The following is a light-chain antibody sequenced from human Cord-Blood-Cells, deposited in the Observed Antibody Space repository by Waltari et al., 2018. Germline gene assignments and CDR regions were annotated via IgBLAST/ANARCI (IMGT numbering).Light chain of an antibody. Sequence: DIVMTKSKLSQPVTPGEPASISCRSSHSLLHSNGYNYLDWYLQKKGQSPQLLIYLGSNRASEVPDRFSGSGSGTDFTLKISRVEAEDVWVYYCMQALQTSWTFGQGTKVEIK. J-gene: IGKJ1*01. CDR2: LGS. CDR1: HSLLHSNGYNY. V-gene: IGKV2-28*01. CDR3: MQALQTSWT.